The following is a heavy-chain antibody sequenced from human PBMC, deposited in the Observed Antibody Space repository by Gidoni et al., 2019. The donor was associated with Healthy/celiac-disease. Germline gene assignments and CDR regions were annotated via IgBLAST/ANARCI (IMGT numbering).Heavy chain of an antibody. CDR2: IYYSGST. CDR3: ARDLNEGSSGWYPEFGY. J-gene: IGHJ4*02. CDR1: GGSISSSSYY. V-gene: IGHV4-39*07. Sequence: QLQLQESGPGLVKPSETLSLTCTVSGGSISSSSYYWGWIRQPPGKGLEWIGSIYYSGSTYYNPSLKSRVTISVDTSKNQFSLKLSSVTAADTAVYYCARDLNEGSSGWYPEFGYWGQGTLVTVSS. D-gene: IGHD6-19*01.